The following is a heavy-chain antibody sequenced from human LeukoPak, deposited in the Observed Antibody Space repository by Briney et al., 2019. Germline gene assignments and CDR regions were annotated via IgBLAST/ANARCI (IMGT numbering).Heavy chain of an antibody. CDR1: GGSMSSYY. CDR2: IYHSGTT. Sequence: KPSENLSLTCTVSGGSMSSYYWSWIRQPPGKGLEWIGYIYHSGTTNYNPSLKSRVTISVDKSKKQFSLKLNSVTAADTAVYYCARAPGVGGGPVAGTNWFDPWGQGTLVTVSS. V-gene: IGHV4-59*01. D-gene: IGHD6-19*01. CDR3: ARAPGVGGGPVAGTNWFDP. J-gene: IGHJ5*02.